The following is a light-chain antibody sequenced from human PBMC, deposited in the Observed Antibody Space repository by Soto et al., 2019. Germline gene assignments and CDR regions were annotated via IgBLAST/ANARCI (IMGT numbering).Light chain of an antibody. CDR2: GAS. V-gene: IGKV3-20*01. CDR3: QQYGSSPPLT. CDR1: QSVSSSY. J-gene: IGKJ4*01. Sequence: EIVLTQSPGTLSLSPGERATLSCRASQSVSSSYFAWYQQKPGQAPRLLIYGASSRATGIPDRFSGSGSGTDFTLTISRLEPEDFAVYYCQQYGSSPPLTFGGGTKVEIE.